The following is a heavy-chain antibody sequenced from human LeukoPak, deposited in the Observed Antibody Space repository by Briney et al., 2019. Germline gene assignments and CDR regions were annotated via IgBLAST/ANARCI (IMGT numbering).Heavy chain of an antibody. J-gene: IGHJ4*02. V-gene: IGHV1-3*01. CDR3: ARALKMEFDWFAAFDY. Sequence: GSVKGSRQGSWYTLTSYALDLGGPGPRQKVWWVGWVKAGNGNTKYSQKFQGRVTITRDTSASTAYMELSSLRSEDTAVYYCARALKMEFDWFAAFDYWGQGTLVTVSS. CDR1: WYTLTSYA. D-gene: IGHD3-9*01. CDR2: VKAGNGNT.